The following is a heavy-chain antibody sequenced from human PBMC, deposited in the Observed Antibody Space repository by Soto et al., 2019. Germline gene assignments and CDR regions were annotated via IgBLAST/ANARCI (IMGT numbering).Heavy chain of an antibody. D-gene: IGHD3-22*01. Sequence: GASVKVSCKASGYTFTSYDINWVRQATGQGLEWMGWMNPNSGNTGYAQKFQGRVTITADKSTSTAYMELSSLRSEDTAVYYCYYYDSSGYPYWGQGTLVTVSS. J-gene: IGHJ4*02. CDR3: YYYDSSGYPY. V-gene: IGHV1-8*01. CDR2: MNPNSGNT. CDR1: GYTFTSYD.